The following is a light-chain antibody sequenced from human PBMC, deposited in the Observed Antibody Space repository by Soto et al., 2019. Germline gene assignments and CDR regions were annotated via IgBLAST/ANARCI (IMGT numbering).Light chain of an antibody. CDR2: SAS. CDR1: QGIRDD. Sequence: AIQMTQSPSSLSASAGDRVTITCRASQGIRDDLAWYQQKPGKAPKVLIYSASILESGVPSRFSGSGSGTDFTLTISSLQPEDFATYYCLQDNNYPLTFGGRTKVEIK. CDR3: LQDNNYPLT. J-gene: IGKJ4*01. V-gene: IGKV1-6*01.